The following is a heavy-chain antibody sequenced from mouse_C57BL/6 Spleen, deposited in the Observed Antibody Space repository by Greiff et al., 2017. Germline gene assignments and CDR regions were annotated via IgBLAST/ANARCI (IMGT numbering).Heavy chain of an antibody. CDR3: AIYDYDEGYYAMDY. V-gene: IGHV1-82*01. D-gene: IGHD2-4*01. J-gene: IGHJ4*01. CDR1: GYAFSSSW. CDR2: IYPGDGDT. Sequence: QVQLQQSGPELVKPGASVKISCKASGYAFSSSWMNWVKQRPGKGLEWIGRIYPGDGDTNYNGKFKGKATLTADKSSSTAYMQLSSLTSEDSAVYFCAIYDYDEGYYAMDYWGQGTSVTVSS.